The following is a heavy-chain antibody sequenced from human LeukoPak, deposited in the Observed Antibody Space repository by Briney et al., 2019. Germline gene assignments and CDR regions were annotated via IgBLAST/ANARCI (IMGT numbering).Heavy chain of an antibody. V-gene: IGHV4-4*07. J-gene: IGHJ4*02. CDR1: GDSISSFY. CDR2: IYTSGST. D-gene: IGHD3-22*01. Sequence: PSETLSLTCTVSGDSISSFYWTWIRQPAGKGLEWIGRIYTSGSTNYNPSLKSRVTMSVDTSKNQFSLKLSSVTAADTAVYYCAREGYYDSSGYYSPSVYWGQGTLVTVSS. CDR3: AREGYYDSSGYYSPSVY.